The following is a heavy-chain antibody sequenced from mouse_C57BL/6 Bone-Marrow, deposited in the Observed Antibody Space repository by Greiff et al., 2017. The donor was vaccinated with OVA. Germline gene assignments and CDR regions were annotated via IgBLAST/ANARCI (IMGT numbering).Heavy chain of an antibody. V-gene: IGHV1-55*01. CDR3: ARERLYGYYFYYYAMDY. D-gene: IGHD2-3*01. J-gene: IGHJ4*01. CDR1: GYTFTSYW. CDR2: IYPGSGST. Sequence: QVQLQQPGAELVKPGASVKMSCKASGYTFTSYWITWVKQRPGQGLEWIGDIYPGSGSTNYNEKFKSKATLTVDTSSSTAYMQLSSLTSEDSAVYYCARERLYGYYFYYYAMDYWGQGTSVTVSS.